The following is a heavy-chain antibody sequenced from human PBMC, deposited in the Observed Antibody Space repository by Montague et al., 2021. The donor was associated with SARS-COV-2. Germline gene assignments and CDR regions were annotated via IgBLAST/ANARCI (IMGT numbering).Heavy chain of an antibody. Sequence: SETLSLTCAVYSGSFSGYYWSWIRQPPGKGLEWIGEINHSGSTNYNPSLKSRVTISVDTSKNQFSLKLSSVTAADAAVYYCARGRTVTTFYYYYYGMDVWGQGTTVTVSS. D-gene: IGHD4-17*01. V-gene: IGHV4-34*01. CDR2: INHSGST. J-gene: IGHJ6*02. CDR3: ARGRTVTTFYYYYYGMDV. CDR1: SGSFSGYY.